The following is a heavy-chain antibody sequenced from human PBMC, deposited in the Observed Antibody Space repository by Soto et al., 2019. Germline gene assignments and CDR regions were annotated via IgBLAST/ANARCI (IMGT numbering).Heavy chain of an antibody. CDR2: ISYDGSNK. V-gene: IGHV3-30*18. CDR3: AKDRGCSSTSCYNHYYYYGMDV. Sequence: GGSLRLSCAASGFTFSSYGMHWVRQAPGKGLEWVAVISYDGSNKYYADSVKGRFTISRDNSKNTLYLQMNSLRAEDTAVYYCAKDRGCSSTSCYNHYYYYGMDVWGQGTTVTVSS. D-gene: IGHD2-2*02. CDR1: GFTFSSYG. J-gene: IGHJ6*02.